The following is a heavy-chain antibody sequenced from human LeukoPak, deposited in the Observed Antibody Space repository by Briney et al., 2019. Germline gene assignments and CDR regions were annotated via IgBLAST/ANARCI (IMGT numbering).Heavy chain of an antibody. CDR2: IYTSGST. Sequence: AETLSLTCTVSGGSLSSYYWNWIRQPAGKGLEWIGRIYTSGSTNYNPSLKSRVTISVDTSKNQFSLKLSSVTAADTAVYYCATEGAARPGFDYWGQGTLVTVSS. J-gene: IGHJ4*02. CDR1: GGSLSSYY. V-gene: IGHV4-4*07. D-gene: IGHD6-6*01. CDR3: ATEGAARPGFDY.